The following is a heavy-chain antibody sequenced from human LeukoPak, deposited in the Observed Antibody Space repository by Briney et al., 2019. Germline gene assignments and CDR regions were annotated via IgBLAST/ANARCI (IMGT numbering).Heavy chain of an antibody. J-gene: IGHJ4*02. CDR3: ARGVKRGYSYGY. V-gene: IGHV1-8*01. Sequence: ASVKVSRKATGYTFTSYDINWVRQATGQGLEWMGWMNHNSGNTGYEKKFQGRVTMTRNTSISTAYMELSSLRSEDTAVYYCARGVKRGYSYGYWGRGTLVTVSS. CDR1: GYTFTSYD. CDR2: MNHNSGNT. D-gene: IGHD5-18*01.